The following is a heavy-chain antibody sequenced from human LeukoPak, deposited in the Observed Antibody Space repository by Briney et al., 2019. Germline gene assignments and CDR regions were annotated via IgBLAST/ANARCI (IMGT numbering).Heavy chain of an antibody. CDR2: ISGSGGST. J-gene: IGHJ4*02. CDR1: GFTFSSYA. D-gene: IGHD6-19*01. Sequence: GGSLRLSCAASGFTFSSYAMSWVRQAPGKGLEWVSAISGSGGSTYYADSMKGRFTISRDNSKNTLYLQMNSLRVEDTAVYYCAKEPGYSSGWHDYWGQGTLVTVSS. V-gene: IGHV3-23*01. CDR3: AKEPGYSSGWHDY.